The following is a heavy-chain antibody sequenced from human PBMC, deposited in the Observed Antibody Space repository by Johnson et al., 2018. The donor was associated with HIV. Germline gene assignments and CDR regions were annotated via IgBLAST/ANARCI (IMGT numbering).Heavy chain of an antibody. J-gene: IGHJ3*02. CDR2: ISYDGNNT. CDR1: GFTFSSYA. Sequence: VQLVESGGGVVQPGGSLRLSCAASGFTFSSYAMSWVRQAPGKGLEWVAVISYDGNNTYNADSVKGRFTISRDNSKNTLYLQMNSLRAEDTAVYYCAKHSSGYRDAFDIWGQGTMVTVSS. D-gene: IGHD3-22*01. V-gene: IGHV3-30-3*02. CDR3: AKHSSGYRDAFDI.